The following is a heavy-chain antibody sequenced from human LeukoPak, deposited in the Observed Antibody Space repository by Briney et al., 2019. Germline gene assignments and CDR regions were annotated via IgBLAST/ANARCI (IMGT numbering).Heavy chain of an antibody. CDR2: IIGSVGNT. J-gene: IGHJ4*02. D-gene: IGHD1-26*01. CDR3: TEGNLGMLAGH. V-gene: IGHV3-23*01. Sequence: GGSLRLSCAASGFTFITHDISWVRPAPGKGLEWVSTIIGSVGNTYHADSVKGRFTISRDNSKNTLYLQMNSLRPEDTAIYYCTEGNLGMLAGHWGQGTLVTVSS. CDR1: GFTFITHD.